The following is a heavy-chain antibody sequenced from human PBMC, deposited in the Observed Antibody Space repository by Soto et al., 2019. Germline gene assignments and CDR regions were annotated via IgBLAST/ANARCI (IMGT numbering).Heavy chain of an antibody. CDR2: ISSSNRYI. Sequence: PGGSLRLSCAASGFNFSSYTMNWVRQAPGKGLECVSSISSSNRYIYYADSLKGRFTISRDDAKNSLFLQMNSLRAEDTAVYYWAEPIIDLYGSGSPSVFYYGMDVWGRGTTVTVAS. CDR1: GFNFSSYT. V-gene: IGHV3-21*01. J-gene: IGHJ6*02. CDR3: AEPIIDLYGSGSPSVFYYGMDV. D-gene: IGHD3-10*01.